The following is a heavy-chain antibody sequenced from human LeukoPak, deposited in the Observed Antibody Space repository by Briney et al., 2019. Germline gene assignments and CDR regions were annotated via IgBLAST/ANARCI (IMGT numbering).Heavy chain of an antibody. V-gene: IGHV4-4*07. CDR1: RGSISTFY. J-gene: IGHJ6*03. D-gene: IGHD3-22*01. CDR2: IYTRGST. CDR3: ARVSYDSSGYYYYYMDV. Sequence: SETLSLTCTVSRGSISTFYWSWIRQPAGKGLEWIGRIYTRGSTNYNPSLKSRVTISVDTSENQFSLKLSSVTAADTAVYYCARVSYDSSGYYYYYMDVWGKGTTVTVSS.